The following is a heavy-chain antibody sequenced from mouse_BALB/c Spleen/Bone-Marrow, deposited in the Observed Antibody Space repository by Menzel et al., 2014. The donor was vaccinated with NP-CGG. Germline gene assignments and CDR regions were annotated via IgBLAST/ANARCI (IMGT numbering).Heavy chain of an antibody. J-gene: IGHJ4*01. D-gene: IGHD1-1*02. V-gene: IGHV1S81*02. CDR1: GYTFTSYW. Sequence: QVQLQQSGAELVKPGASVKLSCKASGYTFTSYWMHWVKQRPGQGLEWIGEINPSNGRTNYNEKFKSKATLTVDKSSSTAYMQLSSLISEDSAVYYCARGGGSYYAMDYWGQGTSVTVSS. CDR2: INPSNGRT. CDR3: ARGGGSYYAMDY.